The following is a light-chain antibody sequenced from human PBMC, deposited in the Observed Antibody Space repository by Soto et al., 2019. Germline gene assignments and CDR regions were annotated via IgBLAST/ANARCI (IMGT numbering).Light chain of an antibody. J-gene: IGKJ3*01. V-gene: IGKV3-15*01. Sequence: EIVLTQSPATLSVSPGERVTLSCRASESVSSSLAWYQHKPGQPPRLLIYGASTRDTDIPARFSGSGSLTQFTLTISSLQSEDFAVYYCQQYKDWPPVTFGPGTKVEIK. CDR3: QQYKDWPPVT. CDR2: GAS. CDR1: ESVSSS.